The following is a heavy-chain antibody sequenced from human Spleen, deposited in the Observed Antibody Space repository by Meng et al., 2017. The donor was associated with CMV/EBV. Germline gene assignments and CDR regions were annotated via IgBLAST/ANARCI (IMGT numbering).Heavy chain of an antibody. CDR2: INQNGDGE. J-gene: IGHJ4*02. D-gene: IGHD4-11*01. CDR1: GFTFSSYW. Sequence: GESLKISCAASGFTFSSYWMSWVRQAPGKGLEWVANINQNGDGEHFVDSLKGRFTISRDNAKNSLYLQMNSLRAEDTAFYYCAKDYSNYPERPDYWGQGTLVTVSS. CDR3: AKDYSNYPERPDY. V-gene: IGHV3-7*03.